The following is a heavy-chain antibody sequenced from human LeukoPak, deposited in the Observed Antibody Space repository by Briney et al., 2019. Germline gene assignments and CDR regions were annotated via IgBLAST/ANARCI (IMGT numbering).Heavy chain of an antibody. D-gene: IGHD3-9*01. CDR1: GYTFTGYY. CDR2: INANSGGT. CDR3: ARSSRYDIWTGYPY. Sequence: ASVKVSCRASGYTFTGYYMHWVRQAPGQGLEWMGWINANSGGTNYAQKFQGRVTMTRDTSISTAYMELSRLRSDDTAVYYCARSSRYDIWTGYPYWGQGTLVTVSP. J-gene: IGHJ4*02. V-gene: IGHV1-2*02.